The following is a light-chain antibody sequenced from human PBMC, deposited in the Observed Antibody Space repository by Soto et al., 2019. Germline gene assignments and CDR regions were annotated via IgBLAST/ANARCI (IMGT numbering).Light chain of an antibody. Sequence: DIQLTQSPSFLSASVGDRVTITCRASQGISSYLAWYQQEPGKAPNLLIYAASTLQGGVPSRFSGSGSGTEFTLTISSLQPEEFATYYCQQLNSYPLTFGQGTKLEIK. V-gene: IGKV1-9*01. CDR2: AAS. CDR1: QGISSY. CDR3: QQLNSYPLT. J-gene: IGKJ2*01.